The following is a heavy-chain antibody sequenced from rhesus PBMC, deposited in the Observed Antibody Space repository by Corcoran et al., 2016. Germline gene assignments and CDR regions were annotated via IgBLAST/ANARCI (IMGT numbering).Heavy chain of an antibody. CDR2: IHGSSGST. Sequence: QVQLQESGPAVVKPSETLSLTCAVFGYSISSGYDWSWIRPAPGKGLEWIGYIHGSSGSTNYNPSLKSRVTISKDTSKNQFSLKLSSMTTVDTAVYYCARKGEEYSSSYHYWGQGVLVTVSS. D-gene: IGHD6-43*01. V-gene: IGHV4-127*01. CDR1: GYSISSGYD. CDR3: ARKGEEYSSSYHY. J-gene: IGHJ4*01.